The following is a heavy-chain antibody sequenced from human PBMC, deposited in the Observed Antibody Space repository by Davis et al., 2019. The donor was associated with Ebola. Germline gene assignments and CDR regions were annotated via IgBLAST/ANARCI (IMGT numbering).Heavy chain of an antibody. D-gene: IGHD1-26*01. J-gene: IGHJ4*02. CDR2: ISSSGSTI. CDR1: GFTFSSYE. CDR3: ASAHRVGDY. Sequence: PGGSLRLSCAASGFTFSSYEMNWVRQAPGKGLEWVSYISSSGSTIYYADSVKGRFTISRDNSKNTLYLQMNSLRAEDTAVYYCASAHRVGDYWGQGTLVTVSS. V-gene: IGHV3-48*03.